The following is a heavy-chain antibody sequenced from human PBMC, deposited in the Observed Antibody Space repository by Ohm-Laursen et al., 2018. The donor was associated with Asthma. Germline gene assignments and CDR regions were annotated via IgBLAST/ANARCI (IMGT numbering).Heavy chain of an antibody. Sequence: GTLSLTCIVSGGSISSSSYYWSWIRQPPGKGLEWIGYIYYSGSTNYNPSLKSRVTISVDTSKNQFSLKLSSVTAADTAVYYCARDGYYDSSGYAPFDYWGQGTLVTVSS. V-gene: IGHV4-61*01. D-gene: IGHD3-22*01. CDR1: GGSISSSSYY. CDR2: IYYSGST. CDR3: ARDGYYDSSGYAPFDY. J-gene: IGHJ4*02.